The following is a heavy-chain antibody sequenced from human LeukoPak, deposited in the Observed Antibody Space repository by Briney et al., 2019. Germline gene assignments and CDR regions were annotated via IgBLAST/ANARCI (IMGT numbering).Heavy chain of an antibody. V-gene: IGHV4-39*01. D-gene: IGHD4-11*01. Sequence: PSETLSLTCTVSGASIITTNYHWGWIRQPPGKGLEWIGSISYSGNAYYNPSLRSRLSISMDASKNQFSLKVRSVTAADTAVYYCARNLGQTWGTVTTDLWYFDHWGQGTLVPVSS. J-gene: IGHJ4*02. CDR3: ARNLGQTWGTVTTDLWYFDH. CDR2: ISYSGNA. CDR1: GASIITTNYH.